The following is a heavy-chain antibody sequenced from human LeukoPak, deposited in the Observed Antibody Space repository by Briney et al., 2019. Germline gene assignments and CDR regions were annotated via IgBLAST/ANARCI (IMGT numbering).Heavy chain of an antibody. CDR1: GGSISSYY. Sequence: PSETLSLTCTVSGGSISSYYWSWIRQSPTKGLEWMGYVTQTGITNYNPSLKSRVTMSVDKSKNQISLRLTSVTAADTAVYYCATGIDQRKTGFWGQGTLVTVSS. CDR3: ATGIDQRKTGF. V-gene: IGHV4-59*01. J-gene: IGHJ1*01. CDR2: VTQTGIT. D-gene: IGHD1-1*01.